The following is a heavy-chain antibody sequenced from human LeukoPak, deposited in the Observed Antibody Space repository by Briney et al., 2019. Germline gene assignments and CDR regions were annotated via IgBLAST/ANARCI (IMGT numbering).Heavy chain of an antibody. CDR2: IYYSGST. Sequence: SETLSLTCTVSGGSISSSSYYWGWIRQPPGKGLEWIGSIYYSGSTYYNPSLKRRVTISVDTSKNQFSLKLSSVTAADTAVYYCARHGSGSYRNWFDPWGQGILVTVSS. D-gene: IGHD3-10*01. CDR3: ARHGSGSYRNWFDP. J-gene: IGHJ5*02. CDR1: GGSISSSSYY. V-gene: IGHV4-39*01.